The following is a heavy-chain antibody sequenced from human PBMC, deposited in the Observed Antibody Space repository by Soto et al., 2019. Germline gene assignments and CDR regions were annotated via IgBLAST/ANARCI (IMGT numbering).Heavy chain of an antibody. CDR3: VRLGSGFCVPRHRDAVDR. V-gene: IGHV2-5*04. D-gene: IGHD7-27*01. CDR2: IYWDDDT. Sequence: QITLQESGPPLVSPTQPLTLACTFSGFSLTTSGVGVGWIRQPPGKALEWLALIYWDDDTRYRPSLKSRLTNTKDTAKNLVGLTMTNMDPGDTGTYYCVRLGSGFCVPRHRDAVDRGGEGTMGTVSS. J-gene: IGHJ3*02. CDR1: GFSLTTSGVG.